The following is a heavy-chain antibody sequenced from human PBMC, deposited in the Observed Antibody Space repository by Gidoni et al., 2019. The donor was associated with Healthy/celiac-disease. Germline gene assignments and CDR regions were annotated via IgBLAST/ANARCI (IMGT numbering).Heavy chain of an antibody. J-gene: IGHJ2*01. CDR3: ARDRHCSGGSCYLYWYFDL. CDR1: GGSISSYY. Sequence: QVQLQESGPGLVKPSEPLSLTCTVSGGSISSYYWSWIRQPPGKGLEWIGYIYYSGSTNYNPSLKSRVTISVDTSKNQFSLKLSSVTAADTAVYYCARDRHCSGGSCYLYWYFDLWGRGTLVTVSS. V-gene: IGHV4-59*01. CDR2: IYYSGST. D-gene: IGHD2-15*01.